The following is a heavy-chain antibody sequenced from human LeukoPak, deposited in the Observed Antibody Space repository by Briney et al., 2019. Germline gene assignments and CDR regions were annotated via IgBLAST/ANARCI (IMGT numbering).Heavy chain of an antibody. CDR2: IYYSGST. D-gene: IGHD3-16*01. J-gene: IGHJ4*02. CDR1: GGSISSYY. Sequence: SETLSLTCTVSGGSISSYYWSWIRQPPGKGLEWIGYIYYSGSTNYNPSLKSRVTISVDTSKNQFSLKLSSVTAAHTAVYYCARQGIWGFDYWGQGTLVTVSS. V-gene: IGHV4-59*01. CDR3: ARQGIWGFDY.